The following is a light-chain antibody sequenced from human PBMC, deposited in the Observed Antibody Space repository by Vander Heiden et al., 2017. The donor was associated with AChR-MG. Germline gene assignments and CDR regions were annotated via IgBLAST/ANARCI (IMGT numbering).Light chain of an antibody. CDR2: DVS. V-gene: IGLV2-18*02. J-gene: IGLJ3*02. CDR1: TRDAGGHHR. CDR3: SSYTNTYTWV. Sequence: QSALTQPPSVSGSPGQSVTISRPGTTRDAGGHHRVACYQQPPGTAPTLMSYDVSSRPSGVPDRFSGSKSGNTASLTISGLQAEDEADYYCSSYTNTYTWVFGGGTKLTGL.